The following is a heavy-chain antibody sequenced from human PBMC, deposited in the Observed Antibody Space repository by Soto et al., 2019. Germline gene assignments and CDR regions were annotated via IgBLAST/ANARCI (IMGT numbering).Heavy chain of an antibody. J-gene: IGHJ4*02. CDR1: GYRFSRYG. CDR2: ISTYNGNT. CDR3: ASDEEDANLMIVVLPGDY. V-gene: IGHV1-18*01. Sequence: QVQLVQSGGEVKKPGASVKVSCKTSGYRFSRYGINWVRQAPGQGLEGMGGISTYNGNTQYAQKLQGRVIMTIDTSTNTAYQELRSLRSDDTAVYYCASDEEDANLMIVVLPGDYWGQGTLVSVSS. D-gene: IGHD3-22*01.